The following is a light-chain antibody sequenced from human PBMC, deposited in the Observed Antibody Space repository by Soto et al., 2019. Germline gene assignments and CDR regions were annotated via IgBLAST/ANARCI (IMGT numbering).Light chain of an antibody. V-gene: IGLV1-47*01. J-gene: IGLJ3*02. CDR2: RSD. CDR1: SSNIGSNY. Sequence: QSVLTQPPSASGTPGQRVTISCTGSSSNIGSNYVSWYQHLPGAAPKLLIYRSDQLPSGVPDRFSGSKSGTSASLAISGLRSEDEADYFCAVRDDSLSGHWVFGGGTKLTV. CDR3: AVRDDSLSGHWV.